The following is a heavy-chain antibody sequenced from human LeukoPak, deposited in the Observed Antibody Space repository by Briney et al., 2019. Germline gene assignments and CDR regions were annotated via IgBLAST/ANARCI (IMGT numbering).Heavy chain of an antibody. Sequence: SETLSLTCTVSGGSISSSNCYWGWIRQPPWKGLEWFGSIYYSGSTYYNPSLKSRGTISVDTSKNQFSLKLTSVTATDTAVYYCARPSAIYDPVSHFDYWGQRTLVTVSS. J-gene: IGHJ4*02. CDR3: ARPSAIYDPVSHFDY. V-gene: IGHV4-39*01. D-gene: IGHD2/OR15-2a*01. CDR1: GGSISSSNCY. CDR2: IYYSGST.